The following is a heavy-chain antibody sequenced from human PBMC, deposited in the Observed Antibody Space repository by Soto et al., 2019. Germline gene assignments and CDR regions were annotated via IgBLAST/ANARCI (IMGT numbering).Heavy chain of an antibody. CDR3: ARDQADYYDCSGYLDWFDP. D-gene: IGHD3-22*01. CDR1: GGTFSSYA. Sequence: SVKVSCKASGGTFSSYAISWVRQAPGQGLEWMGGIIPIFGTANYAQKFQGRVTITADESTSTAYMELSSLRSEDTAVYYCARDQADYYDCSGYLDWFDPWGQGTLVTVSS. CDR2: IIPIFGTA. V-gene: IGHV1-69*13. J-gene: IGHJ5*02.